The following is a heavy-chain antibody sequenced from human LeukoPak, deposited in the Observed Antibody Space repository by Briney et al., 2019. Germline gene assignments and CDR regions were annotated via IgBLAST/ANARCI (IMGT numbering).Heavy chain of an antibody. CDR2: IYYTGTT. V-gene: IGHV4-59*11. Sequence: PSETLSLTCTVSSGSISSHYWSWIRQSPEKGLEWIGFIYYTGTTRYNPSLRGRVTMSVDSSRNHFSLKLTSMTAADTALYYCARLLNNDNAGDPDTFDMWGQGTMVTVSS. J-gene: IGHJ3*02. CDR3: ARLLNNDNAGDPDTFDM. CDR1: SGSISSHY. D-gene: IGHD2-21*02.